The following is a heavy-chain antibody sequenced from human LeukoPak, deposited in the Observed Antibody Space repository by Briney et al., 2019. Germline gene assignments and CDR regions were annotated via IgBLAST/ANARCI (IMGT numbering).Heavy chain of an antibody. CDR2: INPNSGGT. CDR1: GYTFTGYY. CDR3: ARGGLPHHYYYMHV. Sequence: GASVKVSCKASGYTFTGYYMHWVRQAPGQGLEWMGWINPNSGGTNYAQKFQGRVTMTRDTSISTAYMELSRLRSDDSAVYYCARGGLPHHYYYMHVWGKGTTVTVSS. J-gene: IGHJ6*03. V-gene: IGHV1-2*02. D-gene: IGHD3-22*01.